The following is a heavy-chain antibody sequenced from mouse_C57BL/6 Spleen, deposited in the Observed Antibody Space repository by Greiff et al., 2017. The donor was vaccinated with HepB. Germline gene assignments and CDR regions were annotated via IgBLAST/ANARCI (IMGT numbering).Heavy chain of an antibody. V-gene: IGHV5-6*01. D-gene: IGHD1-1*01. Sequence: EVQRVESGGDLVKPGGSLKLSCAASGFTFSSYGMSWVRQTPDKRLEWVATISSGGSYTYYPDSVKGRFTISRDNAKNTLYLQMSSLKSEDKAMYYCARQGITTVVDWFAYWGQGTLVTVSA. CDR3: ARQGITTVVDWFAY. J-gene: IGHJ3*01. CDR1: GFTFSSYG. CDR2: ISSGGSYT.